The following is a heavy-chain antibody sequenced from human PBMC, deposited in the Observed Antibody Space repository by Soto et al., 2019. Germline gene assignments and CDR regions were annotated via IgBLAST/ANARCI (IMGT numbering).Heavy chain of an antibody. Sequence: GGSLRLSCAASGFTFSSYGLHWVRQAPGKGLEWVAVISYDGSNKYYADSVKGRFTISRDNSKNTLYVQMNSLRGEDTAVYYCARGPSSLTRFDYWGQGTLVTVSS. CDR3: ARGPSSLTRFDY. V-gene: IGHV3-30-3*01. J-gene: IGHJ4*02. CDR1: GFTFSSYG. D-gene: IGHD2-2*01. CDR2: ISYDGSNK.